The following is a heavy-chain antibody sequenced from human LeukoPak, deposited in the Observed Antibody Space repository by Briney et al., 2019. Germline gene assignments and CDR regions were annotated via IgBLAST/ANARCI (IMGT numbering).Heavy chain of an antibody. Sequence: GGSLRLSWAASGFTFSSYSMNWVRQAPGKGLEWVSSISSSSSYIYYADSVKGRFTISRDNAKNSLYLQMNSLRAEDTAVYYCARVRDKRYYYYGMDVWGQGTTVTVSS. CDR3: ARVRDKRYYYYGMDV. J-gene: IGHJ6*02. CDR1: GFTFSSYS. D-gene: IGHD2-15*01. CDR2: ISSSSSYI. V-gene: IGHV3-21*01.